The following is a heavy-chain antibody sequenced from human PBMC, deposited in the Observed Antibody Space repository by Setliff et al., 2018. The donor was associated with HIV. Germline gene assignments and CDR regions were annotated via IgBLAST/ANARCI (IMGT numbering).Heavy chain of an antibody. Sequence: GGSLRLSCAASGFTFSSYWMSWVRQAPGKGLEWVANIKQDGSAKYYVDSVKGRFTISRDSAKNSLYLQMNSLRAEDTAVYYCARAPYSSSSYFDYWGQGTLVTVSS. CDR1: GFTFSSYW. CDR2: IKQDGSAK. D-gene: IGHD6-6*01. V-gene: IGHV3-7*01. CDR3: ARAPYSSSSYFDY. J-gene: IGHJ4*02.